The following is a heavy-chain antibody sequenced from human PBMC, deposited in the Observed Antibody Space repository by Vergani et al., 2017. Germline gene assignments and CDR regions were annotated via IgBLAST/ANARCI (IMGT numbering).Heavy chain of an antibody. D-gene: IGHD4-17*01. Sequence: QVQLVESGGGLVKPGGSLRLSCAASGFTFSDYYMSWIRQAPGKGPEWVSYISSSSSYTNYADSVKGRFTISRDNAKNSLYLQMNSLRAEDTAVYYCARVHGDYVFDYWGQGTLVTVSS. J-gene: IGHJ4*02. CDR2: ISSSSSYT. CDR3: ARVHGDYVFDY. V-gene: IGHV3-11*06. CDR1: GFTFSDYY.